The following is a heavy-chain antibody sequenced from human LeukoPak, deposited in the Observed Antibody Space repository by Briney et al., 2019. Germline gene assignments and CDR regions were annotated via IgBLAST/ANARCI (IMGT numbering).Heavy chain of an antibody. Sequence: NPSETQSLTCTVSGGSISSHFWSWIRQPPGKGLEWIAYIYYSGSTDYSGSTDYNPSLKSRVTISVDTSKKQFSLKLSSVTAGDTAVYYCARQTMTTADAFDIWGQGTMVTVSS. D-gene: IGHD4-17*01. J-gene: IGHJ3*02. CDR1: GGSISSHF. CDR3: ARQTMTTADAFDI. V-gene: IGHV4-59*08. CDR2: IYYSGSTDYSGST.